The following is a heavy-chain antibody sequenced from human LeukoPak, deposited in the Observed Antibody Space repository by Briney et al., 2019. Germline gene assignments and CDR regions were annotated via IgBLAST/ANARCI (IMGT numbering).Heavy chain of an antibody. Sequence: ASVKVSCKASGYTFTDYYIHWVRQAPGQGLEWMGSINPNNGDTKYAQKFHGWVTMTRDTSISTAHMELSRLRPDDTAVYFCARATATFWWFDSWGQGTLVTVSS. D-gene: IGHD2-21*02. V-gene: IGHV1-2*04. J-gene: IGHJ5*01. CDR1: GYTFTDYY. CDR2: INPNNGDT. CDR3: ARATATFWWFDS.